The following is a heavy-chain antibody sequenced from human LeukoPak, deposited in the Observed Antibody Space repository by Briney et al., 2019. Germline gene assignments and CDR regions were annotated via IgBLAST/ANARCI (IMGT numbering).Heavy chain of an antibody. Sequence: PSETLSLTCAVYGGSFSGYYWSWIRQPPGKGLEWIGEINHSGSTNYNPSLKSRVTISVDTSKNQFSLKLSSVTAADTAVYYCARQERSTFDPWGQGTLVTVSS. CDR3: ARQERSTFDP. D-gene: IGHD5-24*01. J-gene: IGHJ5*02. CDR2: INHSGST. CDR1: GGSFSGYY. V-gene: IGHV4-34*01.